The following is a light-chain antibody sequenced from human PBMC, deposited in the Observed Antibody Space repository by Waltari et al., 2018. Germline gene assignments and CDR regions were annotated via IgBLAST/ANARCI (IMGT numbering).Light chain of an antibody. V-gene: IGKV2-30*01. J-gene: IGKJ1*01. CDR1: QCLVSSDGNTY. CDR2: TVS. Sequence: DAVMTQSPLSLPVTLGQPASISCRSSQCLVSSDGNTYLSWFQQRPGQSPRRLIYTVSNRDSGVPDRFSGSGSGTDFTLKISRVEAEDVGGYYCMQATYWPWTFGPGTKVESK. CDR3: MQATYWPWT.